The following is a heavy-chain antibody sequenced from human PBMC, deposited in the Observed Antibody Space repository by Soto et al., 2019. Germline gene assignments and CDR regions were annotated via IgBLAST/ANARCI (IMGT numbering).Heavy chain of an antibody. V-gene: IGHV3-33*01. D-gene: IGHD4-17*01. CDR1: GFTFSSYG. CDR2: IWYDGSNK. CDR3: ARPTEMTTVTQDAFDI. J-gene: IGHJ3*02. Sequence: GGSLRLSCAASGFTFSSYGMHWVRQAPGKGLEWVAVIWYDGSNKYYADSVKGRFTISRDNSKNTLYLQMNSLRAEDTAVYYCARPTEMTTVTQDAFDIWGQGTMVTVSS.